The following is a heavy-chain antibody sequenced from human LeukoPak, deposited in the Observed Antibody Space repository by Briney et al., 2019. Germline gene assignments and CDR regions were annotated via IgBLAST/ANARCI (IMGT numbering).Heavy chain of an antibody. D-gene: IGHD6-6*01. CDR3: ARLEGSSSSLDY. CDR1: GYTFTGYY. V-gene: IGHV1-2*02. CDR2: INPNSGGT. J-gene: IGHJ4*02. Sequence: VASVKVSCKASGYTFTGYYMHWVRQAPGQGLEWMGWINPNSGGTNYAQKFQGRVTMTRGTPISTAYMELSRLRSDDTAVYYCARLEGSSSSLDYWGQGTLVTVSS.